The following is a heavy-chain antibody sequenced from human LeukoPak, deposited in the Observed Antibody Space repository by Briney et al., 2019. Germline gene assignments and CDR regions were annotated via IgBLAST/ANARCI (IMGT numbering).Heavy chain of an antibody. D-gene: IGHD2-15*01. Sequence: KAPETLSLTCTVSGGSISNGVYYWSWLRQHPGKGLEWIGYIYYSGSTYYSPSLKSRLTMSVDTSKNQFSLKLSSVTAADTAVYYCARDLGGGSFDFWGQGTLVTVSS. V-gene: IGHV4-31*03. CDR1: GGSISNGVYY. CDR3: ARDLGGGSFDF. J-gene: IGHJ4*02. CDR2: IYYSGST.